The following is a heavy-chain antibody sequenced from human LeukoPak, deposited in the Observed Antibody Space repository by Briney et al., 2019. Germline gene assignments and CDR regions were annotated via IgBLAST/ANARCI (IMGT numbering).Heavy chain of an antibody. CDR1: GGTFSSYA. CDR3: ATGSNGSYYYYYGMDV. Sequence: SVKVSCKASGGTFSSYAISWVRQAPGQGLEWMGRIIPILGIANYAQKFQGRVTITAGKSTSTAYMELSSLRSEDTAVYYCATGSNGSYYYYYGMDVWGQGTTVTVSS. D-gene: IGHD1-26*01. CDR2: IIPILGIA. V-gene: IGHV1-69*04. J-gene: IGHJ6*02.